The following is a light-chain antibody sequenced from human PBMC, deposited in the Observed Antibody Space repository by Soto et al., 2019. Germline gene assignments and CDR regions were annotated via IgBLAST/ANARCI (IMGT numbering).Light chain of an antibody. J-gene: IGKJ4*01. Sequence: DIQMTQSPSALSASVGDRVTITCRASQSITNYLNWYQHKPGQAPNLLIYAESTLQAGVPSRFRGSGSGTDFTLTISSLQPEDFATYFCQQSNSSPPTFGGGTKVEIK. CDR1: QSITNY. CDR3: QQSNSSPPT. V-gene: IGKV1-39*01. CDR2: AES.